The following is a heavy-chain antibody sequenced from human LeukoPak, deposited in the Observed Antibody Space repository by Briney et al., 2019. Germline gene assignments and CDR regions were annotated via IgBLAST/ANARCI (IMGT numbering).Heavy chain of an antibody. V-gene: IGHV3-48*03. CDR3: ARRGHIVVVPAAVDRPFDY. D-gene: IGHD2-2*01. CDR1: GFTFSSYE. J-gene: IGHJ4*02. Sequence: PGGSLRLSCAASGFTFSSYEMNWVRQAPGKGLEWVSYISSSGSTIYYADSVKGRFTISRDNAKNSLYLQMNSLRAEDTVVYYCARRGHIVVVPAAVDRPFDYWGQGTLVTVSS. CDR2: ISSSGSTI.